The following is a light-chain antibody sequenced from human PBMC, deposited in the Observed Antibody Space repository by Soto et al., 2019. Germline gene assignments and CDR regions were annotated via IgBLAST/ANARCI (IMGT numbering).Light chain of an antibody. CDR2: LGF. CDR3: MLALQSTGLT. J-gene: IGKJ4*01. V-gene: IGKV2-28*01. Sequence: DIVMTQSPRSLPVTPGEPASISCRSSQSLLHSNGYNYLDWYLQKPGQSPQLLIYLGFNRASGVRDRFSGSGVGTDFTLKISRVEGEDVGVCYCMLALQSTGLTFGGGTKVEIK. CDR1: QSLLHSNGYNY.